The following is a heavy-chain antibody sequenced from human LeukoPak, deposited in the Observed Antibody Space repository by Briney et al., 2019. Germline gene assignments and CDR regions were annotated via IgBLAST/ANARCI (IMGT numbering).Heavy chain of an antibody. J-gene: IGHJ4*02. V-gene: IGHV3-23*01. CDR1: GFTFSSDA. CDR2: ISGGGGST. Sequence: PGGSLRLSCAASGFTFSSDAMSWVRQAPGKGLEWVSAISGGGGSTYYADSVKGRFTVSRDNSKNTLYLQMSSLGAEDTAVYYCAIGRLGVPGSGGLFDSWGQGTLVTVSS. CDR3: AIGRLGVPGSGGLFDS. D-gene: IGHD3-16*01.